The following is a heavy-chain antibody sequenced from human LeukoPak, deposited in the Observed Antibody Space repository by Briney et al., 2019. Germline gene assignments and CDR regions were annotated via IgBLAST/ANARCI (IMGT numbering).Heavy chain of an antibody. J-gene: IGHJ6*02. CDR1: GGSISSGSYY. CDR2: IYYGGSS. V-gene: IGHV4-39*07. CDR3: ARDAGHQLSRNYAMDV. D-gene: IGHD2-2*01. Sequence: SETLSLTCTVSGGSISSGSYYWGWIRQPPGKGLEWIGSIYYGGSSYYNPSLKSRVSISVDTSNNQFSLKVNSVTAADTAVYYCARDAGHQLSRNYAMDVWGQGTTVTVSS.